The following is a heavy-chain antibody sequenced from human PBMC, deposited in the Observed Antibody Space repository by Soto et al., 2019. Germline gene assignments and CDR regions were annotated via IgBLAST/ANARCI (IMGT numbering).Heavy chain of an antibody. CDR2: IIPIFGTA. Sequence: ASVKVSCKASGGTFSSYAISWVRQAPGQGLEWMGGIIPIFGTANYAQKFQGRVTITADESTSTAYMELSSLRSEDTAVYYCARPDRQLVRYYYYGMDVWGQGTTVPVSS. CDR3: ARPDRQLVRYYYYGMDV. CDR1: GGTFSSYA. D-gene: IGHD6-13*01. V-gene: IGHV1-69*13. J-gene: IGHJ6*02.